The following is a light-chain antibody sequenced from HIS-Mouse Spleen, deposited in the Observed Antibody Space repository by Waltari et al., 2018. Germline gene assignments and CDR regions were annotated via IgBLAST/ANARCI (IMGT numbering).Light chain of an antibody. J-gene: IGLJ2*01. CDR2: DDS. Sequence: SYVLTQPPSVSVAPGKTARITCGGNNIGSKSGNWYQQKPGQAPVLVVYDDSDRPSGLPERFSGSNSGNTATLTISRVEAGDEADYYCQVWDSSSDHVVFGGGTKLTVL. V-gene: IGLV3-21*03. CDR1: NIGSKS. CDR3: QVWDSSSDHVV.